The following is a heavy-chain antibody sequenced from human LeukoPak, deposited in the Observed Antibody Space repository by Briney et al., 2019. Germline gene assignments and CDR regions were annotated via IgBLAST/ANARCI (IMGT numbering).Heavy chain of an antibody. V-gene: IGHV3-23*01. D-gene: IGHD5-12*01. Sequence: PGGSLRLSCAASGFTFSSYAMSWVRQAPGKALEWVSAISGSGGSTYYADSVKRRFTISRDNSKNTLYLQMNSLRAEDTAVYYCAAYSGYGSYFDYWGQGTLVTVSS. CDR1: GFTFSSYA. CDR3: AAYSGYGSYFDY. CDR2: ISGSGGST. J-gene: IGHJ4*02.